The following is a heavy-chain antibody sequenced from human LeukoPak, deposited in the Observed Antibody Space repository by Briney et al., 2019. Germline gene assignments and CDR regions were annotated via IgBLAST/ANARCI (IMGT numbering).Heavy chain of an antibody. Sequence: ASVKVSCKASGYTFTSYGISWVRQAPGQGLEWMGWISAYNGNTNYAQKLQGRVTMTTDTSTSTAYMELRSLRSDDTAVYYCARADYDILTGYSDVAFDIWGQGTMVTVSS. J-gene: IGHJ3*02. CDR3: ARADYDILTGYSDVAFDI. CDR2: ISAYNGNT. CDR1: GYTFTSYG. D-gene: IGHD3-9*01. V-gene: IGHV1-18*04.